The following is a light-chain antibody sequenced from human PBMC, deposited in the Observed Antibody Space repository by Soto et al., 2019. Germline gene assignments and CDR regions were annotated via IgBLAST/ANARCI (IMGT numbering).Light chain of an antibody. CDR3: QTWGTGIQGV. Sequence: QLVLTQSPSASASLGASVKLTCTLSSGHSSYAIAWHQQQPEKGPRYLMKLNSDGSHSKGDGIPDRFSGSSSGAERYLTISRRQSEDEADYCCQTWGTGIQGVFGGGTKLTVL. CDR2: LNSDGSH. V-gene: IGLV4-69*01. J-gene: IGLJ3*02. CDR1: SGHSSYA.